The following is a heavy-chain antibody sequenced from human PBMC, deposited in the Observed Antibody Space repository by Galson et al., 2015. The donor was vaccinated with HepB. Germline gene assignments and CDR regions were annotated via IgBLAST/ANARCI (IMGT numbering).Heavy chain of an antibody. CDR1: VASISSCY. J-gene: IGHJ4*02. Sequence: DTLSLTCTVSVASISSCYWSWIRQPPGRGLEWVGYIYYNGGTSYNPSLKSRVTISIDKSRNQFPLKLSSVTAADKAVYYCATGSGYYDYWGQGNLVTVSS. CDR2: IYYNGGT. D-gene: IGHD3-3*01. CDR3: ATGSGYYDY. V-gene: IGHV4-59*07.